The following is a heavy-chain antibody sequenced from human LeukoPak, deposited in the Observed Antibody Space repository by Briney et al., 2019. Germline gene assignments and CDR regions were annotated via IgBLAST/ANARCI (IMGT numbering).Heavy chain of an antibody. CDR3: ASFYDSSWYGGF. Sequence: SGGSLRLSCAASGFTFSSYAMSWVRQAPGKGLEWVSTFSGSGGSTHYADSVKGRFTISRDNSKNTLYLQMNSLRAEDTAVYYCASFYDSSWYGGFWGQGTLVTVSS. J-gene: IGHJ4*02. V-gene: IGHV3-23*01. CDR2: FSGSGGST. CDR1: GFTFSSYA. D-gene: IGHD6-13*01.